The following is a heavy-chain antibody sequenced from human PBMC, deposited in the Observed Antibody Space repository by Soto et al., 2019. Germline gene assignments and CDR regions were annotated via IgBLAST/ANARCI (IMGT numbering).Heavy chain of an antibody. D-gene: IGHD6-13*01. CDR3: ARGTAAADYFFDY. CDR2: ISYSGST. V-gene: IGHV4-59*01. Sequence: ETLSLTCTVSGGSISSYYWSWIRQPPGKGLEWIGCISYSGSTNYNPSLKSRVTISVDTSKNQFSLKLSSVTAADTAVYYCARGTAAADYFFDYWGQGILVTVSS. CDR1: GGSISSYY. J-gene: IGHJ4*02.